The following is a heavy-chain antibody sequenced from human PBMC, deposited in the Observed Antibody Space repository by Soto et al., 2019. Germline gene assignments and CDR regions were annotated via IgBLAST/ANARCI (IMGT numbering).Heavy chain of an antibody. CDR3: ASSYSDFWSGSPPRTVGMDV. D-gene: IGHD3-3*01. V-gene: IGHV1-69*13. CDR2: IIPIFGTA. J-gene: IGHJ6*02. Sequence: ASVKVSCKASGGTFSSYAISWVRQAPGQGLEWMGGIIPIFGTANYAQKFQGRVTITADESTSTAYMELSSLRSEDTAVYYCASSYSDFWSGSPPRTVGMDVWGQGTTVTVSS. CDR1: GGTFSSYA.